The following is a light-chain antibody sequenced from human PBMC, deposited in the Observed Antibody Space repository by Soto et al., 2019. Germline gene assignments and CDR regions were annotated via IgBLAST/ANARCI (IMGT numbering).Light chain of an antibody. CDR2: DND. J-gene: IGLJ2*01. Sequence: QSVLTQPPSVSAAPGQKVSISCSGSSSNIGRNSVCWYQQFPGTAPKLLIYDNDKRPSGIPDRFSGSQSGTSATLGITGLQTGDDADYHCGTWDSSLSVGVFGGGTQLTVL. CDR3: GTWDSSLSVGV. CDR1: SSNIGRNS. V-gene: IGLV1-51*01.